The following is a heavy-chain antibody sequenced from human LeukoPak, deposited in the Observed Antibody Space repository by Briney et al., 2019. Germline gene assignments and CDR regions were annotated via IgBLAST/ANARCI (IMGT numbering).Heavy chain of an antibody. Sequence: GRSLRLSCAASGFTFSSYGMHWVRQAPGKGLEWVAVISYDGSNKYYADSVKGRFTISRDNSKNTLYLQMNSLRAEDTAVYYCARSDYYDSSGQGYFDYWGQGTLVTVSS. CDR2: ISYDGSNK. J-gene: IGHJ4*02. CDR3: ARSDYYDSSGQGYFDY. V-gene: IGHV3-30*19. D-gene: IGHD3-22*01. CDR1: GFTFSSYG.